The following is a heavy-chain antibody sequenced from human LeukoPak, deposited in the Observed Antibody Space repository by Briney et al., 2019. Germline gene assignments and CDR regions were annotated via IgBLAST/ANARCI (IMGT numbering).Heavy chain of an antibody. CDR2: ISAYNGNT. J-gene: IGHJ4*02. V-gene: IGHV1-18*01. CDR1: GGTFTSYG. CDR3: ARDRGRVVPAAETDY. D-gene: IGHD2-2*01. Sequence: ASVKVSCKASGGTFTSYGISWVRQAPGQGLEWMGWISAYNGNTNYAQKLQGRVTMTTDTSTSTAYMELRSLRSDDTAVYYCARDRGRVVPAAETDYWGQGTLVTVSS.